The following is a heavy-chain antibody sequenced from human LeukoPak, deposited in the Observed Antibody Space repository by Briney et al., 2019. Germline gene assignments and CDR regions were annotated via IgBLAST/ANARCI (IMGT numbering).Heavy chain of an antibody. Sequence: PSETLSLTCTVSGGSISSYYWSWIRQPPGKGLEWIGYIYYSGSTNYNPSLKSRVTISVDTSKNQFSLKLSSVTAADTAVYYCARNSRDYYDNSGYYYHDAFDIWGQGTMVTVSS. CDR1: GGSISSYY. CDR3: ARNSRDYYDNSGYYYHDAFDI. D-gene: IGHD3-22*01. J-gene: IGHJ3*02. CDR2: IYYSGST. V-gene: IGHV4-59*08.